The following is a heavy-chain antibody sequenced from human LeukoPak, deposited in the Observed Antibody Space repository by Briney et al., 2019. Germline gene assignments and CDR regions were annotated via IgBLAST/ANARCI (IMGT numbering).Heavy chain of an antibody. CDR2: IYHSGST. CDR1: GGSISSSNW. CDR3: ARAYASKDGYNYDYFDY. V-gene: IGHV4-4*02. Sequence: SETLSLTCAVSGGSISSSNWWSWVRQPPGKGLEWIGEIYHSGSTNYNPSLKSRVTISVDKSKSQFSLKLSSVTAADTAVYYCARAYASKDGYNYDYFDYWGQGTLVTVSS. J-gene: IGHJ4*02. D-gene: IGHD5-24*01.